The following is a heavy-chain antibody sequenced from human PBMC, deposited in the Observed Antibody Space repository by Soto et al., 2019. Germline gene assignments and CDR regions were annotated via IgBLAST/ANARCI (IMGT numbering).Heavy chain of an antibody. CDR3: VRDIGAISP. CDR2: INHTGST. V-gene: IGHV4-34*01. CDR1: GGSFSGYY. Sequence: SETLSLTCAVYGGSFSGYYWSWIRQPPGKGLEWIGEINHTGSTNYNPSLKSRVTISIDTSKNQFSLKLDSVTAADTAMYYCVRDIGAISPWGRGTLVTVSS. D-gene: IGHD6-13*01. J-gene: IGHJ5*02.